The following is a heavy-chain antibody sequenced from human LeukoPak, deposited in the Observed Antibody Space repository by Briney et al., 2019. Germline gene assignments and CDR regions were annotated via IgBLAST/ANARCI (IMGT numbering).Heavy chain of an antibody. V-gene: IGHV4-38-2*01. D-gene: IGHD3-22*01. CDR1: GYSISSGYY. J-gene: IGHJ4*02. CDR2: IYHSGST. Sequence: SETLSLTCAVSGYSISSGYYWGWIRQPPGKGLEWIGSIYHSGSTYYNPSLKSRVTISVDTSKNQFSLKLSSVTAADTAVYYCAGGAQWFLVEYWGQGTLVTVSS. CDR3: AGGAQWFLVEY.